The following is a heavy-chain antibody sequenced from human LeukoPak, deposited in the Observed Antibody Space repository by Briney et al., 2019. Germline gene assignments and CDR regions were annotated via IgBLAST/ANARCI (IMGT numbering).Heavy chain of an antibody. D-gene: IGHD3-10*01. CDR3: ARGIIASPFAY. CDR1: GYTFTSYD. Sequence: ASGKVSCKASGYTFTSYDINWVRQATGQGLEWMGWINPNRGNTGYAQKFQGRVTMTRNTSISTAYMELSSLRFEETAVYYCARGIIASPFAYWGQGTLVTVSS. J-gene: IGHJ4*02. CDR2: INPNRGNT. V-gene: IGHV1-8*01.